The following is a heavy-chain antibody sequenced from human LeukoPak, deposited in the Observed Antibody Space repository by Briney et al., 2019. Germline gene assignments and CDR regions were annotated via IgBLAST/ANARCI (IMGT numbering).Heavy chain of an antibody. CDR1: GFTLGDHT. CDR3: TRGPVLCSGVSCDRHFDD. Sequence: PGGSLRNSCATSGFTLGDHTMNRVRQAPGKGLEWVGFIRNKAYGGTTEYAASVKGRFTISRDDSKSIAYLQMNSLKIEYTAVFYCTRGPVLCSGVSCDRHFDDWVQGSLVTVSS. J-gene: IGHJ4*02. V-gene: IGHV3-49*04. D-gene: IGHD2-15*01. CDR2: IRNKAYGGTT.